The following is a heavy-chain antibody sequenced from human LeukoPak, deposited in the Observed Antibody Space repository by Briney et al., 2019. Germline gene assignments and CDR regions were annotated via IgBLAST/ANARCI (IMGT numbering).Heavy chain of an antibody. J-gene: IGHJ4*02. CDR2: IWYDGSNK. Sequence: PGGSLRLSCAASGFTFSSYGMHWVRQAPGKGLEWVAVIWYDGSNKYYADSVKGRFTISRDNSKNTLYLQMNSLRAEDTAVYYCAREGRGYGDYSTNSDYWGQGTLVTVSS. CDR3: AREGRGYGDYSTNSDY. CDR1: GFTFSSYG. D-gene: IGHD4-17*01. V-gene: IGHV3-33*01.